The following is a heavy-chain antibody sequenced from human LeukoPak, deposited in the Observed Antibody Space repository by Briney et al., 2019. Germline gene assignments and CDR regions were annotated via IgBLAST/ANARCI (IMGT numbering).Heavy chain of an antibody. J-gene: IGHJ4*02. D-gene: IGHD4/OR15-4a*01. CDR1: GFTFSNYA. CDR3: ARRAGAYSHPYDY. Sequence: GGSLRLSCAASGFTFSNYAMHWVRQAPGKGLEWVAVMSYDARKEYFADSVKGRFTISRDNSKNTLYLQMNSLRAEDTAVYYCARRAGAYSHPYDYWGQGTLVTVSS. CDR2: MSYDARKE. V-gene: IGHV3-30*14.